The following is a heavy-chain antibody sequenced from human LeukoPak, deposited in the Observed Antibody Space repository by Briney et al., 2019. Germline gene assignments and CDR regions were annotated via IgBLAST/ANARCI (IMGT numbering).Heavy chain of an antibody. D-gene: IGHD3-22*01. CDR1: GFTFSRYW. J-gene: IGHJ5*02. Sequence: GGSLRPSCAASGFTFSRYWIHWVRQAPGKGLEWVSRINPDGSTTTYADSVKGRFTISRDNAKNTVYLQMNSLRAEDTALYHCVRVLSGSWDWFDPWGQGTLVTVSS. CDR3: VRVLSGSWDWFDP. CDR2: INPDGSTT. V-gene: IGHV3-74*01.